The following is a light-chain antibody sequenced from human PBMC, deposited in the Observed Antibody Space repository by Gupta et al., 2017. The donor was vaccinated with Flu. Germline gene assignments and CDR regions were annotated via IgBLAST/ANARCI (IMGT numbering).Light chain of an antibody. Sequence: IVMTKPPATLSVSPGDSATLSRRASQSVSSNLAWYQQKPGQAPRLLIYGASTRATGIPARFSGSGSGTEFTLTISSLQSEDFAVYYCQQYNNWPPITFGQGTRLEIK. CDR1: QSVSSN. CDR2: GAS. J-gene: IGKJ5*01. CDR3: QQYNNWPPIT. V-gene: IGKV3-15*01.